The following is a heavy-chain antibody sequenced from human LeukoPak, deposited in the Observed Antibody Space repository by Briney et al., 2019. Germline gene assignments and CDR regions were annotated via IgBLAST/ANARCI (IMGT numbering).Heavy chain of an antibody. CDR1: GGSISSYY. Sequence: SETLSLTCTVSGGSISSYYWSWIRQPPGKGPEWIGYIYYSGSTNYNPSLKSQVTISVDTSKTQFSLKLSSVTAADTAVYYCARMDYYDSSGSDYWGQGTLVTVSS. J-gene: IGHJ4*02. V-gene: IGHV4-59*01. CDR2: IYYSGST. CDR3: ARMDYYDSSGSDY. D-gene: IGHD3-22*01.